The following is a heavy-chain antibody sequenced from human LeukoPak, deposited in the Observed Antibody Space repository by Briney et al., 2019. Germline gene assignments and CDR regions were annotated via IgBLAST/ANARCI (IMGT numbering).Heavy chain of an antibody. Sequence: SETLSLTCTVSGGSISSYYWSWIRQPAGKGLEWIGRIYTSGSTNYNPSLKSRVTISVDTSKNQFSLKLSSVTAADTAVYYCARRYVWGSLNYFDYWGQGTLVTVSS. J-gene: IGHJ4*02. CDR2: IYTSGST. CDR1: GGSISSYY. D-gene: IGHD3-16*01. CDR3: ARRYVWGSLNYFDY. V-gene: IGHV4-4*07.